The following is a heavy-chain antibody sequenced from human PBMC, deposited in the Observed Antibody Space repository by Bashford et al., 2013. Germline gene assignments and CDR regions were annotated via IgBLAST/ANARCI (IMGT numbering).Heavy chain of an antibody. J-gene: IGHJ3*01. D-gene: IGHD2/OR15-2a*01. CDR2: IHPDDSDT. Sequence: WVRQMPGKGLEWMGLIHPDDSDTRYSPSFQGQVTISADKSSSTVYLQWSSLKASDTAMYYCAGEGLSSMTVPTPINAFDVWGQGTMVTVSS. V-gene: IGHV5-51*01. CDR3: AGEGLSSMTVPTPINAFDV.